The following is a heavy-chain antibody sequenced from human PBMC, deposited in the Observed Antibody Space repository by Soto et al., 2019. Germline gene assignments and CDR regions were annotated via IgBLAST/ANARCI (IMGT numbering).Heavy chain of an antibody. D-gene: IGHD6-19*01. CDR3: ARDRSSGWDNWFDP. CDR1: GYTFTSYG. V-gene: IGHV1-18*01. CDR2: ISAYNGNT. J-gene: IGHJ5*02. Sequence: GASVKVSCKASGYTFTSYGISWVRQAPGQGLEWMGWISAYNGNTNYAQKLQGRVTMTTDTSTITAYMELRSLRSDDTAVYYCARDRSSGWDNWFDPWGQGTLVTVSS.